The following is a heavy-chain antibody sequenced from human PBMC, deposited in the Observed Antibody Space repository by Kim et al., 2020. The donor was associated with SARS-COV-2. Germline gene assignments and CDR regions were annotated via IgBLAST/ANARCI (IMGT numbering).Heavy chain of an antibody. CDR3: ARDREYYYMAV. CDR2: IKNDGSDK. CDR1: GFTYTTFW. Sequence: GGSLRLSCAASGFTYTTFWMNWFRQAPGRGLEWVASIKNDGSDKYYVDSVKGRFTISRDNAKTSLYLQMNSLRAEDTAVYYCARDREYYYMAVWGKGTTV. V-gene: IGHV3-7*01. D-gene: IGHD1-26*01. J-gene: IGHJ6*03.